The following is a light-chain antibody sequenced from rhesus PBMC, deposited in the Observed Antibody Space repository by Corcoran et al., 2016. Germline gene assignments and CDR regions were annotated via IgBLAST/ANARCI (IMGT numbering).Light chain of an antibody. CDR3: LQGYRTPYS. V-gene: IGKV1-36*02. Sequence: DIQMTQSPSSLSASVGDRVTITCRASQGISDYLRWFQQKPGKAPKRLIYAESRLESGVPYRFSGSGSWTDCTHTISSLQPEEFAAYYCLQGYRTPYSFGQGTKVEIK. J-gene: IGKJ2*01. CDR2: AES. CDR1: QGISDY.